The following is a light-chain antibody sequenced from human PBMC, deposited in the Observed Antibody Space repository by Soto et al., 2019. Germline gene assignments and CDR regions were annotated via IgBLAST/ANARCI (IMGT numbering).Light chain of an antibody. CDR2: DVS. CDR1: SSDVGGYNY. Sequence: QSALTQPRSVSGSPGQSVTISCTGTSSDVGGYNYVSWYQQHPGKAPKLMIYDVSKRPSGVPDRFSGYKSGNTASLTISGLQAEDEADYYCCSYAGSYTLVVFGGGTKVTVL. CDR3: CSYAGSYTLVV. V-gene: IGLV2-11*01. J-gene: IGLJ2*01.